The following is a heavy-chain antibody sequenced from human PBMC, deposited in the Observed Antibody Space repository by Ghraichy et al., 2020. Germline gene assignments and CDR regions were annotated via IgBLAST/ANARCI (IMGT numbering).Heavy chain of an antibody. D-gene: IGHD1-26*01. CDR1: GFTFSDYY. Sequence: SLNISCAASGFTFSDYYMNWIRHAPGKGLEWVSYISSSSSYTTYADSVKGRFTISRDNAKNSLYLQMNSLRAEDTAVYYCARSTVPWDRSDYWGQGTLVTVSS. J-gene: IGHJ4*02. V-gene: IGHV3-11*03. CDR2: ISSSSSYT. CDR3: ARSTVPWDRSDY.